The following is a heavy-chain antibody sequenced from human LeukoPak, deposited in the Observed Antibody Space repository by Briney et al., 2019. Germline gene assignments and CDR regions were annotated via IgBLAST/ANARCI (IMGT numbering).Heavy chain of an antibody. V-gene: IGHV3-48*01. CDR3: ARGDSPEQLVLTPPDY. Sequence: GGSLRLSCAASGFTFSSYSMNWVRQAPGKGLEWVSYISSSSSTIYYADSVKGRFTISRDNAKNSLYLQMNSLRAEDTAVYYCARGDSPEQLVLTPPDYWGQGTLVTVSS. D-gene: IGHD6-6*01. CDR1: GFTFSSYS. J-gene: IGHJ4*02. CDR2: ISSSSSTI.